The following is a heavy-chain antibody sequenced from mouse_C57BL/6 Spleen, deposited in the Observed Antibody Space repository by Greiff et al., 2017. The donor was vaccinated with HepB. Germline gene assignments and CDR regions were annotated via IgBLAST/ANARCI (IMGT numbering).Heavy chain of an antibody. V-gene: IGHV5-4*01. Sequence: EVQLVESGGGLVKPGGSLKLSCAASGFTFSSYAMSWVRQTPEKRLEWVATFSDGGSYTYYPDNVKGRFTISRDNAKNNLYLQMSHLKSEDTAMYYCARGITTGGYFDVWGTGTTVTVSS. D-gene: IGHD1-1*01. CDR2: FSDGGSYT. CDR1: GFTFSSYA. J-gene: IGHJ1*03. CDR3: ARGITTGGYFDV.